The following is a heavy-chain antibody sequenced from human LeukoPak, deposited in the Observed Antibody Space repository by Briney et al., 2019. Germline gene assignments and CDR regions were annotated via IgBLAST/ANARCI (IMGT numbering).Heavy chain of an antibody. Sequence: GGSLRLSCAASGFTFSSYAMNWVRQAPGKALDWVSVIYSGDSTYYADSVKGRFTISRDNSLNTLYLQMNSLRAEDTAVYYCARDISGDSYYYGMDVWGQGTTVTVSS. CDR1: GFTFSSYA. CDR2: IYSGDST. CDR3: ARDISGDSYYYGMDV. J-gene: IGHJ6*02. D-gene: IGHD3-10*01. V-gene: IGHV3-66*01.